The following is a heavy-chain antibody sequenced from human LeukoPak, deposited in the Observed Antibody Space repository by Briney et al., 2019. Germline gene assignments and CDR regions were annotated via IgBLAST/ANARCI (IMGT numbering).Heavy chain of an antibody. CDR2: IYPGDSDT. J-gene: IGHJ4*02. CDR3: ARPHSPHSYYDSCGYYLHYDY. V-gene: IGHV5-51*01. Sequence: GESLKISCKGSGYSFTSYWISWVRQMPGKGLEWMGIIYPGDSDTRYSPSFQGQVTISADKSISTAYLQWSSLKASDTAMYYCARPHSPHSYYDSCGYYLHYDYWGQGTLVTVSS. D-gene: IGHD3-22*01. CDR1: GYSFTSYW.